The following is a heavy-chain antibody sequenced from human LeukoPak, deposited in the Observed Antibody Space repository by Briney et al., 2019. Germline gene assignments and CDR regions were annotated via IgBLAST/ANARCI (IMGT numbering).Heavy chain of an antibody. V-gene: IGHV1-69*05. CDR1: GGTFSSYA. CDR2: IIPIFGTA. D-gene: IGHD6-19*01. Sequence: SVKVSCKASGGTFSSYAISWVRQAPGQGLEWMGRIIPIFGTANYAQKFQGRVTITTDESTSTAYMELSSLRSEDTAVYYCARTYDTSSGWTRIFDYRGQGTLVTVSS. CDR3: ARTYDTSSGWTRIFDY. J-gene: IGHJ4*02.